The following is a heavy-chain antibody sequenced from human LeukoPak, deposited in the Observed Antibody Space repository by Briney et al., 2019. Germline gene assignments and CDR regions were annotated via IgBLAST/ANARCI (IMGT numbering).Heavy chain of an antibody. V-gene: IGHV3-48*01. CDR1: GFTFSSYS. J-gene: IGHJ3*02. Sequence: GGSLRLSCAASGFTFSSYSMNWVRQAPGKGLEWLSYISSSSSSTIYYADSVKGRFTISRDNAKNSLYLQMNSLRAEDTAVYYCARNYYDSSGSYRRAFDIWGQGTMVTVSS. CDR3: ARNYYDSSGSYRRAFDI. CDR2: ISSSSSSTI. D-gene: IGHD3-22*01.